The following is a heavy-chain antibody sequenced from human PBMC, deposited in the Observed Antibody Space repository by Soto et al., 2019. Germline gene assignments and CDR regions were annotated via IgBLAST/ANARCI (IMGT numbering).Heavy chain of an antibody. J-gene: IGHJ3*02. V-gene: IGHV4-39*01. CDR2: IYYSGST. CDR3: ARGDYYDRSGPFSDAFDI. CDR1: GGSISSSSYY. D-gene: IGHD3-22*01. Sequence: SETLSLTCTVSGGSISSSSYYWGWIRQPPGKGLEWIGSIYYSGSTYYNPSLKSRVTISVDTSRNSFYLQMNSLRAEDTAVYYCARGDYYDRSGPFSDAFDIWGRGTMDTVSS.